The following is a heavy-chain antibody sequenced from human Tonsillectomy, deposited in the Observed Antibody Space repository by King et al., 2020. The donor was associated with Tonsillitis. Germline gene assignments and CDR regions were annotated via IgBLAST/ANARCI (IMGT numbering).Heavy chain of an antibody. CDR3: VRRVAYHYDGSGYWTYYSDF. Sequence: QLQESGSGLVRPSQTLSLTCAVSGGSITSGGYFWSWIRQPPGKGLEWIGYFYHGDGSTHYNPSLKSRVTISLDRSQTLLSLNLNSVTAADTAVYYCVRRVAYHYDGSGYWTYYSDFWGQGALVTVSS. CDR1: GGSITSGGYF. J-gene: IGHJ4*02. V-gene: IGHV4-30-2*01. D-gene: IGHD3-22*01. CDR2: FYHGDGST.